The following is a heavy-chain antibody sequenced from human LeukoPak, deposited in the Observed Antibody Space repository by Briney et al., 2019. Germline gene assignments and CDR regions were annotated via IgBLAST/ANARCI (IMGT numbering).Heavy chain of an antibody. J-gene: IGHJ6*02. D-gene: IGHD6-19*01. CDR1: GGSFSGYY. CDR2: INHSGST. Sequence: PSETLSLTCAVYGGSFSGYYWSWIRQPPGKGLEWIGEINHSGSTNYNPSLKSRVTISVDTSKNQFSLKLSSMTAADTAVYYCARRSIAVTWSPLYGMDVWGQGTTVTVSS. V-gene: IGHV4-34*01. CDR3: ARRSIAVTWSPLYGMDV.